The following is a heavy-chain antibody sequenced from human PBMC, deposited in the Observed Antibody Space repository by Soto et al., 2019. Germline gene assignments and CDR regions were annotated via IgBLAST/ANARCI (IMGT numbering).Heavy chain of an antibody. D-gene: IGHD1-26*01. CDR3: ARSSGGNFGIIIEGTNWFAP. Sequence: ASVKVSCKAPRDTSTSYYINWVRQAPGQGLEWMGVINPHGGSTAYAQKFKGRVTLTRDTSASTVYMEVSSLTSEDTAMYYCARSSGGNFGIIIEGTNWFAPWGQGTLVTVSS. CDR2: INPHGGST. J-gene: IGHJ5*02. V-gene: IGHV1-46*01. CDR1: RDTSTSYY.